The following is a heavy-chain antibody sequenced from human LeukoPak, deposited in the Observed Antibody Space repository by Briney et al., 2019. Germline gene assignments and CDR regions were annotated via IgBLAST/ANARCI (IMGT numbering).Heavy chain of an antibody. J-gene: IGHJ4*02. V-gene: IGHV3-33*06. CDR1: GFTFSSYG. CDR3: AKGSWSNWHFDY. D-gene: IGHD6-13*01. CDR2: IWYDGGNK. Sequence: GRSLRLSCAASGFTFSSYGMHWVRQAPGKGLEWVAIIWYDGGNKYYADSVKGRFTIFRDNSKNTLSLQMNSLRAEDTAVYYCAKGSWSNWHFDYWGQGTLVTVSS.